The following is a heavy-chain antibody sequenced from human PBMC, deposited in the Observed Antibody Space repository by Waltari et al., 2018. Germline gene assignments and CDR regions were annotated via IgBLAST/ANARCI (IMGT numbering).Heavy chain of an antibody. V-gene: IGHV3-74*01. J-gene: IGHJ4*02. CDR2: INREGSTT. CDR1: GFNFISYW. Sequence: EVQLVESGGDSVQPGGSLRLSCAVSGFNFISYWMHWVRQDPGKGLVWVSRINREGSTTTHADSVKGRFTISRDNAKNTLYLQMNSLRAEDTAVYYCAREIAVTGQYYFDYWGQGTLVTVSS. CDR3: AREIAVTGQYYFDY. D-gene: IGHD6-13*01.